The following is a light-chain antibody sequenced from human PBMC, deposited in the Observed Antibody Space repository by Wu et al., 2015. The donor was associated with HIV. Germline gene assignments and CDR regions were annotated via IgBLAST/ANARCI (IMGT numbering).Light chain of an antibody. V-gene: IGKV3-11*01. CDR2: GAS. J-gene: IGKJ2*01. CDR3: QQRSNWPYT. CDR1: QRVSTF. Sequence: DIVLTQSPATLSLSPGGRATLSCRASQRVSTFVAWYQHRPGQAPRLVIYGASNRATGIPARFSGSGSETDFTLTISSLELEDFAVYYCQQRSNWPYTFGQGTKVEIK.